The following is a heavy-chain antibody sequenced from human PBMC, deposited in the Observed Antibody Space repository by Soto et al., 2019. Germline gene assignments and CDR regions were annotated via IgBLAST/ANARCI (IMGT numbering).Heavy chain of an antibody. Sequence: VQLVESGGRVVQPGRSLRLSCAASGFTFSSYEMNWVRQAPGKGLEWVSYISSSGSTIYYADSVKGRFTISRDNAKNSLYLQMNSLRAEDTAVYYCARWESTYYYDSSGYLPYWGQGTLVTVSS. V-gene: IGHV3-48*03. CDR3: ARWESTYYYDSSGYLPY. CDR1: GFTFSSYE. CDR2: ISSSGSTI. D-gene: IGHD3-22*01. J-gene: IGHJ4*02.